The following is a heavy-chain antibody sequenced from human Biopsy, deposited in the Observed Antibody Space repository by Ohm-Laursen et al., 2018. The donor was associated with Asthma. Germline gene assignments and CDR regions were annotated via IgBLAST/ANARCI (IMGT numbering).Heavy chain of an antibody. CDR1: GGSFSSNY. D-gene: IGHD6-13*01. CDR2: IDWDDDK. J-gene: IGHJ4*02. V-gene: IGHV2-70*04. Sequence: QTLSLTCPVYGGSFSSNYWSWIRQTPGKALEWLARIDWDDDKFYSASLKTRLTISKDTSKNQVVLTMTTMDPVDTATYYCAREQQLGNFDYWGQGTLVTVSS. CDR3: AREQQLGNFDY.